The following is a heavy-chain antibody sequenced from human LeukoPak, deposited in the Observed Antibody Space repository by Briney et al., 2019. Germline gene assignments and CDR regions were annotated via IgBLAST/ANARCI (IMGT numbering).Heavy chain of an antibody. CDR2: IKQDGSEK. V-gene: IGHV3-7*01. Sequence: PGGSLRLSCAASGFTFSSYWMSWVRQALGKGLEWVANIKQDGSEKYYVDSVKGRFTISRDNAKNSLYLQMNSLRPEDTAVYYCAREKDYGDYIDFWGQGTLVTVSS. CDR1: GFTFSSYW. CDR3: AREKDYGDYIDF. J-gene: IGHJ4*02. D-gene: IGHD4-17*01.